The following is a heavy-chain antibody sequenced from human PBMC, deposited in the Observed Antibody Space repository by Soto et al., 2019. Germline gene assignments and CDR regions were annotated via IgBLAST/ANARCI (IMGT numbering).Heavy chain of an antibody. Sequence: LRLSCAACGLTFSSYAMSWVRQAPGKGLEWVSAISGSGGSTYYADCVKGRFTISRDNSKNTLYLQMNSLRAEDTAVYYCAKGSGTVYHYGMDVWGPGTTVTVSS. V-gene: IGHV3-23*01. CDR1: GLTFSSYA. CDR2: ISGSGGST. D-gene: IGHD1-1*01. CDR3: AKGSGTVYHYGMDV. J-gene: IGHJ6*02.